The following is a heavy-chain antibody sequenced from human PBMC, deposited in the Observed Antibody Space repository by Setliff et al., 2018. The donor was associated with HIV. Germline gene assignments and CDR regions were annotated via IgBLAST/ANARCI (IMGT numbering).Heavy chain of an antibody. CDR3: ARVVGLSALDY. CDR1: GYSISSGYY. J-gene: IGHJ4*02. Sequence: PSETLSLTCDVSGYSISSGYYWGWIRQPPGKGLEWIGGIYHSGTTYYNPSLKSRVTISVDTSKNQFSLKLTSVTAADTAVYYCARVVGLSALDYWGQGTLVTVS. V-gene: IGHV4-38-2*01. CDR2: IYHSGTT. D-gene: IGHD2-21*01.